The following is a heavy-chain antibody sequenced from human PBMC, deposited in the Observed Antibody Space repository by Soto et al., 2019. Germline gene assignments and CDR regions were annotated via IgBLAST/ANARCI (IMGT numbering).Heavy chain of an antibody. CDR1: GYTFTGYY. Sequence: GASVKVSCKASGYTFTGYYMHWVRQAPGQGLEWMGWINPNSGGTNYAQKFQGRVTMTRDTSISTAYMELSRLRSDDTAVYYCARDCSSTSCLDAFDIWGQGTMVTVSS. J-gene: IGHJ3*02. D-gene: IGHD2-2*01. CDR2: INPNSGGT. CDR3: ARDCSSTSCLDAFDI. V-gene: IGHV1-2*02.